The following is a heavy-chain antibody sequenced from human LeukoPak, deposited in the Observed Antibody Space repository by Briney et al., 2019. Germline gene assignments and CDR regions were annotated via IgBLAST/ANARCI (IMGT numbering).Heavy chain of an antibody. V-gene: IGHV3-7*01. CDR3: ARQRRYCSGDNCYQRTFDY. J-gene: IGHJ4*02. Sequence: PGGSLRLSCVVSGFTFSTYWMSWVRQAPGKGLEWVANIKQDGSEKYYVDSVKGRFTISRDNAKNSLYLQMNSLRAEDTAVYYCARQRRYCSGDNCYQRTFDYWGQGTLVTVSS. CDR2: IKQDGSEK. CDR1: GFTFSTYW. D-gene: IGHD2-15*01.